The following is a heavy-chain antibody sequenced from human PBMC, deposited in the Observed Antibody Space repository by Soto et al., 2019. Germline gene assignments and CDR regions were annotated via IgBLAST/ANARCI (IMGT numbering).Heavy chain of an antibody. J-gene: IGHJ4*02. CDR2: IYYSGST. D-gene: IGHD1-7*01. CDR1: GFSISSYY. Sequence: SETLSLTCTVSGFSISSYYWSWIRQPPGKGLEWIGYIYYSGSTNYNPSLKGRVTISVDTSKNQFSLKLSSVTAADTAVYYCARHGTGTTVVDYWGQGTLVTVSS. V-gene: IGHV4-59*08. CDR3: ARHGTGTTVVDY.